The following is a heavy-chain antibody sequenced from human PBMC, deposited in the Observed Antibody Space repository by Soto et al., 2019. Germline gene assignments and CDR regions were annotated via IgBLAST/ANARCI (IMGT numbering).Heavy chain of an antibody. D-gene: IGHD3-22*01. V-gene: IGHV3-21*01. CDR3: ARDRSDYYDSSGPEDY. J-gene: IGHJ4*02. CDR1: GFTFSSYS. Sequence: GGSLRVSCAASGFTFSSYSMNWVRQAPGKGLEWVSSISSSSSYIYYADSVKGRFTISRDNAKNSLYLQMNSLRAEDTAVYYCARDRSDYYDSSGPEDYWGQGTLVTVSS. CDR2: ISSSSSYI.